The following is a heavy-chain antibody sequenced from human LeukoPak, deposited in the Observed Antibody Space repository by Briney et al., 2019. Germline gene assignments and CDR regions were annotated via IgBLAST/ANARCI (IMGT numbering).Heavy chain of an antibody. V-gene: IGHV3-33*01. Sequence: GRSLRLSCAASGFTFSSYGMHWVRQAPGKGLEWAAVIWYDGSNKYYADSVKGRFTISRDNSKNTLYLQMNSLRAEDTAVYYCARDLTVTTFDYWGQGTLVTVSS. CDR2: IWYDGSNK. D-gene: IGHD4-17*01. CDR3: ARDLTVTTFDY. J-gene: IGHJ4*02. CDR1: GFTFSSYG.